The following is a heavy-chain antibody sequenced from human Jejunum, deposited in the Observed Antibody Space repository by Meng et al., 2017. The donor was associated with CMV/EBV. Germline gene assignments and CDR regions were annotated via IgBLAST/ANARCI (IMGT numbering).Heavy chain of an antibody. J-gene: IGHJ4*02. CDR1: GFTLSNYW. Sequence: VQRVESGGGLVRPGESLRLSCAASGFTLSNYWMHWVRQVPGKGLVWVSRINSDASITSYANSVKGRFTISRDNAKNTLYLQMNSLSVEDTAVYYCTRVLSGSSGQFDNWGQGALVTVSS. CDR2: INSDASIT. CDR3: TRVLSGSSGQFDN. D-gene: IGHD1-26*01. V-gene: IGHV3-74*01.